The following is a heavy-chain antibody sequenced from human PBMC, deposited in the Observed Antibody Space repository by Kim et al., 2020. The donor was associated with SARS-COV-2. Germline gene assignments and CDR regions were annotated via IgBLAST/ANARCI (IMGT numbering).Heavy chain of an antibody. Sequence: ASVKVSCKASGYTFTSYGISWVQQAPGQGLEWMGWISAYNGNTNYAQKLQGRVTMTTDTSTSTAYMELRSLRSDDTAVYYCARGFKVVWFGVGAFDIWGQGTMVTVSS. D-gene: IGHD3-10*01. J-gene: IGHJ3*02. CDR3: ARGFKVVWFGVGAFDI. CDR2: ISAYNGNT. V-gene: IGHV1-18*01. CDR1: GYTFTSYG.